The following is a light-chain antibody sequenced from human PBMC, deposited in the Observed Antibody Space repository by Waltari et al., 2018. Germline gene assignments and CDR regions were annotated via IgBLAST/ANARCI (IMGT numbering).Light chain of an antibody. CDR3: QQSYDTWT. Sequence: DIQMTQSPSSLSASVGDRVTITCRASQRISRFLNWYQQKPGTAPKLLIYGASNLQSGVPTRFIGSGSGTDFTLTISSLQPEDFATYYCQQSYDTWTFGQGTKVEAK. CDR2: GAS. V-gene: IGKV1-39*01. CDR1: QRISRF. J-gene: IGKJ1*01.